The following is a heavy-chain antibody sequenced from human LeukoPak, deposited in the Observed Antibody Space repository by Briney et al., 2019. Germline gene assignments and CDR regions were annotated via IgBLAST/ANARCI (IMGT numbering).Heavy chain of an antibody. D-gene: IGHD1-1*01. J-gene: IGHJ6*03. CDR1: GYTFTGYY. CDR3: ARGFWIPYYYYYMDV. Sequence: ASVKVSCKASGYTFTGYYMHWVRQAPGQGLEWMGWINPNSGGTNYAQKFQGRVTMTRDTSISTAYMELSSLRSEDTAVYYCARGFWIPYYYYYMDVWGKGTTVTISS. CDR2: INPNSGGT. V-gene: IGHV1-2*02.